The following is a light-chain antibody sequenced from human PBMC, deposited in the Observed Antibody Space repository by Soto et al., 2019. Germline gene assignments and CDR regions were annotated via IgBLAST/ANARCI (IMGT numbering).Light chain of an antibody. Sequence: TVLSQSPATLSLSPGERATVSCRARQSVSSHLPWYQQYRGQAPWLRIYDASSRATGIPARFSGSGSGTDFTLTISCLQSEDFATYYWQQYYSYPTFGQGTPLEI. CDR3: QQYYSYPT. V-gene: IGKV3-11*01. CDR2: DAS. CDR1: QSVSSH. J-gene: IGKJ5*01.